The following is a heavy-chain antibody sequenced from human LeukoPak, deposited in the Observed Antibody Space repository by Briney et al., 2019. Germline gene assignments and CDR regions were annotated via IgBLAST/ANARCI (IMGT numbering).Heavy chain of an antibody. J-gene: IGHJ4*02. CDR2: IYYSGST. V-gene: IGHV4-59*08. D-gene: IGHD3-10*01. CDR1: GGSISSYY. CDR3: ARLVMVRGVITPYFDC. Sequence: SETLSLTCTVSGGSISSYYWSWIRQPPGKGLEWIGYIYYSGSTNYNPSLKSRVTISVDTSKNQFSLKLSSVTAADTAVYYCARLVMVRGVITPYFDCWGQGTLVTVSS.